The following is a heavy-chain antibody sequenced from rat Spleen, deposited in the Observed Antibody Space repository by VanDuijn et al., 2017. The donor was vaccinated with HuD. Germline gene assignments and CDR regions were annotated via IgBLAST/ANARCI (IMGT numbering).Heavy chain of an antibody. CDR3: TRTLALRDTYAFLDY. J-gene: IGHJ2*01. CDR1: GFTFSSNW. V-gene: IGHV5-35*01. CDR2: INPDGRGT. Sequence: EVQLVESGGGLVQPGSSLKLSCAASGFTFSSNWLNWIRQAPGKGLEWIATINPDGRGTYYPDTMKGRFVISKDNAKNTGYLQMNNLRSDDTAMYFCTRTLALRDTYAFLDYWGQGVMVTVSS. D-gene: IGHD2-1*01.